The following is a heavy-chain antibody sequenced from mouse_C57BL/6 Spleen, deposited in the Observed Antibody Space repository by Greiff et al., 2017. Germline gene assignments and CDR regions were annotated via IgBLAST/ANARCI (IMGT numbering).Heavy chain of an antibody. J-gene: IGHJ3*01. D-gene: IGHD2-4*01. CDR3: ANDYDYDEGFAY. CDR2: ISPSNGGT. CDR1: GYTFTSYW. V-gene: IGHV1-53*01. Sequence: VKLQQPGTELVKPGASVKLSCKASGYTFTSYWMHWVRQRPGQGLEWVGNISPSNGGTNYTEKVKSKATLTVDKASSTAYMQLSSLTSEDSAVYYCANDYDYDEGFAYWGQGTLVTVSA.